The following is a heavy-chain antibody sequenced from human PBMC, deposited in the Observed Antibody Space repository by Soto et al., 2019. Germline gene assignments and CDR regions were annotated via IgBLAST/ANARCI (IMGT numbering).Heavy chain of an antibody. J-gene: IGHJ4*02. CDR2: ISPMFGAA. CDR1: GGTFNTYA. CDR3: AREVQVHTPAFVY. V-gene: IGHV1-69*19. D-gene: IGHD3-10*01. Sequence: QVQLVQSGAEMKKPGSSVKVSCQSSGGTFNTYAMNWVRQAPGQGPEWMGDISPMFGAANYAPKFQGRVTITADESTCTSSMQLSSLTSEVTALYFCAREVQVHTPAFVYWGQGTLVTVSS.